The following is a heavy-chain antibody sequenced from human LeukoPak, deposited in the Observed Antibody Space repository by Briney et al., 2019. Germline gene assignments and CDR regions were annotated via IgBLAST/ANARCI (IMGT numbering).Heavy chain of an antibody. Sequence: SETLSLTCAVSGGSISSSNWWSWVRQPPGKGLEWIGEIYHSGSTNYNPSLKSRVTISVDKSKNQFSLKLRSVTAADTAVYYCARLTINVDTAWFDPWGQGTLVTVSS. V-gene: IGHV4-4*02. J-gene: IGHJ5*02. CDR1: GGSISSSNW. D-gene: IGHD5-18*01. CDR3: ARLTINVDTAWFDP. CDR2: IYHSGST.